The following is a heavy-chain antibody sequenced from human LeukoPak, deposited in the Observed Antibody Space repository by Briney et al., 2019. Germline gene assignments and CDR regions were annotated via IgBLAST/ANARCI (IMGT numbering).Heavy chain of an antibody. D-gene: IGHD3-9*01. V-gene: IGHV3-23*01. Sequence: GGSLRLSCAASGFTFSSYAMSWVRQAPGKGLEWVSAISGSGGSTYYADSVKGRFTISRDNSKNTLYLQMNSLRAEDTAVYYCAKGFRYFDWLESHFDYWSQGTLVTVSS. CDR1: GFTFSSYA. CDR2: ISGSGGST. CDR3: AKGFRYFDWLESHFDY. J-gene: IGHJ4*02.